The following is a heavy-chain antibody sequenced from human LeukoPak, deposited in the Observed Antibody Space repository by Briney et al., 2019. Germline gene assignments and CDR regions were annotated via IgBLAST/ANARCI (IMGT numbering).Heavy chain of an antibody. CDR3: ARQHYDFWSGYSDAFDI. D-gene: IGHD3-3*01. V-gene: IGHV4-34*01. CDR1: GFTFSSYG. CDR2: INHSGST. Sequence: LRLSCAASGFTFSSYGMHWIRQPPGKGLEWIGEINHSGSTNYNPSLKSRVTISVDTSKNQFSLKLSSVTAADTAVYYCARQHYDFWSGYSDAFDIWGQGTMVTVSS. J-gene: IGHJ3*02.